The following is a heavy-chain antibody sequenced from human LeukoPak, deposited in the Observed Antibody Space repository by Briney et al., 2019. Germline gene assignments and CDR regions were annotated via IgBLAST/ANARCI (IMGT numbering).Heavy chain of an antibody. Sequence: PSETLSLTCTVSGGSISSYYWGWIRQPPGKGLEWIGSIYHSGSTYYNPSLKSRVTISVDTSKNQFSLKLSSVTAADTAVYYCARRYSNYWYFDLWGRGTLVTVSS. V-gene: IGHV4-38-2*02. CDR2: IYHSGST. D-gene: IGHD4-11*01. CDR3: ARRYSNYWYFDL. J-gene: IGHJ2*01. CDR1: GGSISSYY.